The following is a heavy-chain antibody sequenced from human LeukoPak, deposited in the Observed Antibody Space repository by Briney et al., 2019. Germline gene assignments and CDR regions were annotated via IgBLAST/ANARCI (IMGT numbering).Heavy chain of an antibody. CDR1: GFTFDDYA. CDR2: ISGDGGST. CDR3: AKEIDTLGTNAFDI. D-gene: IGHD2-15*01. Sequence: GGSLRLSCASSGFTFDDYAMHWVRQAPGKGLEWVSLISGDGGSTYYADSVRGRFTISRDNSKNSLYLQMDSLRTEDTAFYYCAKEIDTLGTNAFDIWGQGTMVTVSS. J-gene: IGHJ3*02. V-gene: IGHV3-43*02.